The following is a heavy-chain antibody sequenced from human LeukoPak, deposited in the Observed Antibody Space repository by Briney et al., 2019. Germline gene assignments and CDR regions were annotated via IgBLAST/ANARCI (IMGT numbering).Heavy chain of an antibody. CDR2: VYYTGST. V-gene: IGHV4-59*08. Sequence: SETLSLTCAVYGGSFSGYYWSWIRQPPGKGLEWIGYVYYTGSTNYNPSLTRRVTISLDTSKNQFSLSLSSVTAADTAVYYCAKYTATARGSFGYWGQGTLVTVSS. D-gene: IGHD2-21*02. J-gene: IGHJ4*02. CDR1: GGSFSGYY. CDR3: AKYTATARGSFGY.